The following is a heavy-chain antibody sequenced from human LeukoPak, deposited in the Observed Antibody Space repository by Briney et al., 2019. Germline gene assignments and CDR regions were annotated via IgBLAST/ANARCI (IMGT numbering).Heavy chain of an antibody. Sequence: PGGSLRLSCAASGFTFSSYSMNWVRQAPGKGLEWVSSISSTNSYIYYADSVKGRFTISRDNAKNSLYLQMNSLRAEDTAVYYCSRAMTTVTTCYFQYWGQGTLVTVSS. D-gene: IGHD4-17*01. CDR2: ISSTNSYI. CDR1: GFTFSSYS. V-gene: IGHV3-21*01. J-gene: IGHJ1*01. CDR3: SRAMTTVTTCYFQY.